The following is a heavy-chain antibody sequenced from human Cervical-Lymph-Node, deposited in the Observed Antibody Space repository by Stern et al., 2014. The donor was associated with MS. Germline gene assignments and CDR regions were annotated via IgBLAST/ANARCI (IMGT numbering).Heavy chain of an antibody. CDR1: GGSISSSGYY. CDR2: IHDSGST. CDR3: ATTRWDLFTWNWFDP. J-gene: IGHJ5*02. V-gene: IGHV4-61*02. Sequence: QVQLVQSGPGLVKPSQTLSLTCTVSGGSISSSGYYWSWIRQPADKGLEWIGRIHDSGSTYYNPSLKSRVTISTDTAKNQFSLKLPSVTAADTAVYYCATTRWDLFTWNWFDPWGQGTLVTVSS. D-gene: IGHD1-26*01.